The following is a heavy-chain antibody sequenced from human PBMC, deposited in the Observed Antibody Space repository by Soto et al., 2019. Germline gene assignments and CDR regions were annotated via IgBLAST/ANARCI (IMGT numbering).Heavy chain of an antibody. CDR3: AKDGPYYDILTGFYNRGNYFDY. D-gene: IGHD3-9*01. CDR1: GFTFSSYV. J-gene: IGHJ4*02. CDR2: ISGSGGNT. Sequence: EVQLLESGGGLVQPGGSLRLPCAASGFTFSSYVMSWVRQAPGKGLEWVSAISGSGGNTYYADSVKGRFTISRDNSKNTLDLQMNSLRAEDTAVYYCAKDGPYYDILTGFYNRGNYFDYWGQGTLVTVSS. V-gene: IGHV3-23*01.